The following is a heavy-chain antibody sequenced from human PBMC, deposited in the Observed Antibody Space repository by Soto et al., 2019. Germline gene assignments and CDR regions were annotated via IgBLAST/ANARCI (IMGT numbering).Heavy chain of an antibody. Sequence: QVQLVESGGGVVQPGRSLRLSCAASGFTFSSYGMHWVRQAPGKGLEWVAVIWYDGSNKYYADSVKGRFTISRDNSKNTLYLEMHRLRAEGKAVYYWARDRVWLGELSGHDYYYGMDVWGQGTTVTVSS. D-gene: IGHD3-10*01. J-gene: IGHJ6*02. CDR3: ARDRVWLGELSGHDYYYGMDV. CDR2: IWYDGSNK. V-gene: IGHV3-33*01. CDR1: GFTFSSYG.